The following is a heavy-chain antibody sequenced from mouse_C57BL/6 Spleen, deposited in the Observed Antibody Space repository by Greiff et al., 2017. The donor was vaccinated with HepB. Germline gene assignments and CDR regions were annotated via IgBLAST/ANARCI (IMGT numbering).Heavy chain of an antibody. Sequence: EVMLVESGGGLVKPGGSLKLSCAASGFTFSSYAMSWVRQTPEKRLEWVATISDGGSYTYYPDNVKGRFTISRDNAKNNLYLQMSHLKSEDTAMYYCAREAQATTFAYWGQGTLVTVSA. CDR1: GFTFSSYA. J-gene: IGHJ3*01. V-gene: IGHV5-4*03. CDR2: ISDGGSYT. CDR3: AREAQATTFAY. D-gene: IGHD3-2*02.